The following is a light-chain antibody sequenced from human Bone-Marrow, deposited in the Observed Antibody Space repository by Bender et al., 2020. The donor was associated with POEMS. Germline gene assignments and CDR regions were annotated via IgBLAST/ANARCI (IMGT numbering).Light chain of an antibody. V-gene: IGLV2-11*01. Sequence: QSALTQPRSVSGSPGQSVTIPCTGTSSDVGAYRFVSWYQQHPGKAPKLIIYDVTKRPSGVSNRFSGSKSGNTASLTISGLQAEDEADYYCSTYTSSTTQVLFGGGTKVTVL. CDR2: DVT. CDR1: SSDVGAYRF. J-gene: IGLJ2*01. CDR3: STYTSSTTQVL.